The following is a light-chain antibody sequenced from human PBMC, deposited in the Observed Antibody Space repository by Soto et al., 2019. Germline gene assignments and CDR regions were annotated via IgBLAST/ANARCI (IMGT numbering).Light chain of an antibody. CDR3: LQRYNCPWT. V-gene: IGKV1-6*01. CDR1: QGIKKD. J-gene: IGKJ1*01. Sequence: IPLTHSPTSLSASPPYRCTITFWASQGIKKDLGWYQQKPGQAPRLLMYDASKLQTGIPSRFSGSGSGTDFTLTISSLQPEDFATYYCLQRYNCPWTFGQGTKVDIK. CDR2: DAS.